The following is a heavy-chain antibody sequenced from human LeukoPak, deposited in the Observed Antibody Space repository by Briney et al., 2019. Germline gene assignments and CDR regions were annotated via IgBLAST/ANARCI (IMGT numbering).Heavy chain of an antibody. Sequence: PGGSLRLSCAASGVTFSRNAMSWVRQAPGKGLEWVSSISGNGGSVYYADSVKGRFTISRDNAKNSLYLQMNSLRAEDTAVYYCARDGLGGDYFDYWGQGTLVTVSS. CDR3: ARDGLGGDYFDY. CDR1: GVTFSRNA. J-gene: IGHJ4*02. CDR2: ISGNGGSV. D-gene: IGHD3-16*01. V-gene: IGHV3-23*01.